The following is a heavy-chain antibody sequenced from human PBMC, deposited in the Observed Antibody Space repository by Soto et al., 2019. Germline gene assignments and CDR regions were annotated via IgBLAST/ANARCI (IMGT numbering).Heavy chain of an antibody. Sequence: PSETLSLTCTVSGGSINTYYWSWIRQPPGKGLEWIGYLYYTGSTNYNPSLESRVAISIDTSKNQFSLQLTSVTAADTAVYYCARGSYHFDYWGQGTLVTVSS. CDR3: ARGSYHFDY. CDR1: GGSINTYY. V-gene: IGHV4-59*01. CDR2: LYYTGST. D-gene: IGHD3-10*01. J-gene: IGHJ4*02.